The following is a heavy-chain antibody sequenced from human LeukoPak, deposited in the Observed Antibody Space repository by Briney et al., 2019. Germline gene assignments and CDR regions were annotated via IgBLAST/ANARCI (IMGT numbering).Heavy chain of an antibody. Sequence: GGSLRLSCAASGFTFSSYWMHWVRQAPGKGLVWVSRINSDGSSTSYADSVKGRFTISRDNAKNTPYLQMNSLRAEDTAVYYCARDGVLWFGELKKYYFDYWGQGTLVTVSS. CDR3: ARDGVLWFGELKKYYFDY. CDR1: GFTFSSYW. D-gene: IGHD3-10*01. CDR2: INSDGSST. V-gene: IGHV3-74*01. J-gene: IGHJ4*02.